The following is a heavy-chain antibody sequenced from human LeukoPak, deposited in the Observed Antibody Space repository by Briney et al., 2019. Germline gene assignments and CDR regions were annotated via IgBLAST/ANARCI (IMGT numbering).Heavy chain of an antibody. CDR1: RGSISGSIRSYY. D-gene: IGHD5-12*01. V-gene: IGHV4-4*09. Sequence: SETLSLTCTVSRGSISGSIRSYYWSWLRPPQGQGREWIGSFSSSGSVNANPTLRIRVTISVYTYKYSFFLNLSSVSAADAAFYYCASISLGYSGAYYCDYWGQGTLVTVSA. CDR2: FSSSGSV. J-gene: IGHJ4*02. CDR3: ASISLGYSGAYYCDY.